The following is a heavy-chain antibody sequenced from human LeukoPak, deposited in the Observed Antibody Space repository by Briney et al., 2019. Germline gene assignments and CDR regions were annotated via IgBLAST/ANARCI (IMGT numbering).Heavy chain of an antibody. Sequence: KSGGSLRLSCAASGFTFSSYSMNWVCQAPGKGLEWVSSISSSSSYIYYADSVKGRFTISRDNAKNSLYLQMNSLRAEDTAVYYCARDGYSYDYGMDVWGQGTTVTVSS. D-gene: IGHD5-18*01. CDR2: ISSSSSYI. J-gene: IGHJ6*02. V-gene: IGHV3-21*01. CDR3: ARDGYSYDYGMDV. CDR1: GFTFSSYS.